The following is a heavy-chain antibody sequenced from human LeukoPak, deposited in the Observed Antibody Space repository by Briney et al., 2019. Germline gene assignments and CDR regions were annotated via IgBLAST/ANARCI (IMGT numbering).Heavy chain of an antibody. V-gene: IGHV3-15*01. CDR1: GFTFSTYA. J-gene: IGHJ6*02. Sequence: PGGSLRLSCAASGFTFSTYAMHWVRQAPGKGLEWVGRIKSKTDGGTTDYAAPVKGRFTISRDDSKNTLYLQMNSLKTEDTAVYYCTTVPGYGSGSLVYYYYYGMDVWGQGTTVTVSS. D-gene: IGHD3-10*01. CDR2: IKSKTDGGTT. CDR3: TTVPGYGSGSLVYYYYYGMDV.